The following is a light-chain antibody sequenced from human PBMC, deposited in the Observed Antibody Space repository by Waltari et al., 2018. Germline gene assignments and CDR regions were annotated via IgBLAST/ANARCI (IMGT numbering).Light chain of an antibody. CDR3: MEALQSVT. CDR2: VAS. CDR1: QSLLDSNGYNY. J-gene: IGKJ5*01. V-gene: IGKV2-28*01. Sequence: DIVMTQSPLSLPVPPGEPASISCRSSQSLLDSNGYNYLDWYLQKPGQSPQILIYVASNRASGVPDRFSGSGSGTDFTLKISRVEAEDAGVYYCMEALQSVTFGQGTRLEIK.